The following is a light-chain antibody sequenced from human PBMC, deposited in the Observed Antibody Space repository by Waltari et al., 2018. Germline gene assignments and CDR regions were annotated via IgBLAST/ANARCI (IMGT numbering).Light chain of an antibody. V-gene: IGKV3D-15*03. CDR1: QSVSSN. CDR3: QQYNNWPSYT. Sequence: EIVMTQSPATLSVSPGERATLSCRASQSVSSNLAWYQQKPGQAPRLLIYGASIRATGIPARFSGSGSGTEFTLTISILQSEDFVVYYCQQYNNWPSYTFGQGTKLEIK. CDR2: GAS. J-gene: IGKJ2*01.